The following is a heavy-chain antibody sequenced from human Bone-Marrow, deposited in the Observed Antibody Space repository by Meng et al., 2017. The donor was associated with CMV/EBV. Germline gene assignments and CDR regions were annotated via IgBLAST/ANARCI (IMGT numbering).Heavy chain of an antibody. CDR1: GFTFRSYG. Sequence: SGFTFRSYGMHWVRQAPGKGLEWVAVISYDGSNKYYADSVKGRFTISRDNSKNTLYLQMNSLRAEDTAVYYCAKAHGDYGSGSYSFDYWGQGTLVTVSS. CDR2: ISYDGSNK. J-gene: IGHJ4*02. CDR3: AKAHGDYGSGSYSFDY. V-gene: IGHV3-30*18. D-gene: IGHD3-10*01.